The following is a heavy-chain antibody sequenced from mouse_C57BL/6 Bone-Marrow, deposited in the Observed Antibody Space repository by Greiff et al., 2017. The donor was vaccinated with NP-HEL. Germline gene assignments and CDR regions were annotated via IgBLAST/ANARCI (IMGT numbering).Heavy chain of an antibody. V-gene: IGHV1-85*01. D-gene: IGHD1-1*01. Sequence: VQRVESGPELVKPGASVKLSCKASGYTFTSYDINWVKQRPGQGLEWIGWIYPRDGSTKYNEKFKGKATLTVDTSSSTAYMELHSLPSEVSAVHFCARGNYYCVSGGYYAMDYWGQGTSVTVSS. CDR3: ARGNYYCVSGGYYAMDY. CDR2: IYPRDGST. J-gene: IGHJ4*01. CDR1: GYTFTSYD.